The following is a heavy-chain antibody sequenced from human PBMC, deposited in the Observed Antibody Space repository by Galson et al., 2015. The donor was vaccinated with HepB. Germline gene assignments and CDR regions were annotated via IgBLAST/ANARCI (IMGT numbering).Heavy chain of an antibody. Sequence: SLRLSCAASGFTFSSYGMHWVRQAPGKGLEWVAVISYDGSNKYYADSVKGRFTISRDNSKNTLYLQMNSLRAEDTAVYYCAKDRTTVPLDYWGQGTLVTVSS. D-gene: IGHD4-17*01. CDR3: AKDRTTVPLDY. V-gene: IGHV3-30*18. J-gene: IGHJ4*02. CDR1: GFTFSSYG. CDR2: ISYDGSNK.